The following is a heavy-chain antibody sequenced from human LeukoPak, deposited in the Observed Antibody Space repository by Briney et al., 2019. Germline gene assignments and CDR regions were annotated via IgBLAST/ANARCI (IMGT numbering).Heavy chain of an antibody. J-gene: IGHJ4*02. CDR1: GYTFTGYY. Sequence: GASVTVSCKASGYTFTGYYMYWVRQAPGQGLEWMGFLNPNTGGTSYAQKFQARVTMTRDTSISTAYMELSGLRSDDTAVYYCARRYDFWSGYPTAFDYWGQGTLVTVSS. V-gene: IGHV1-2*02. CDR3: ARRYDFWSGYPTAFDY. D-gene: IGHD3-3*01. CDR2: LNPNTGGT.